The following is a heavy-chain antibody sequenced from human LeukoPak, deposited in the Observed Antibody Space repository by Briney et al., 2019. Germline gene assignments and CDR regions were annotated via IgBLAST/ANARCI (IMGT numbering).Heavy chain of an antibody. V-gene: IGHV3-23*01. CDR3: AKESTVTPGNVNWFDS. CDR2: ISGSGGST. D-gene: IGHD4-17*01. Sequence: GGSRRLSCGASGFTFSIYAMSWGRQAPGKGLEWVSTISGSGGSTYYADSVKGRFTISRDNSKNTLYLQMKSLRAEDTAVYYCAKESTVTPGNVNWFDSWGQGTLVTVSS. J-gene: IGHJ5*01. CDR1: GFTFSIYA.